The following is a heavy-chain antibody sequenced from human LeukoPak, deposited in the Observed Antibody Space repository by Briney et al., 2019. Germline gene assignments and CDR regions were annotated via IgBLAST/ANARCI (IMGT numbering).Heavy chain of an antibody. CDR3: AKGGNYDSSGYYYY. J-gene: IGHJ4*02. Sequence: GASLRLSCEASGFTFSSYAMSWVRQAPGKGLEWVSAISGSGGSTYYADSVKGRFTISRDNSKNTLYLQMNSLRAEDTAVYYCAKGGNYDSSGYYYYWGQGTLVTVSS. D-gene: IGHD3-22*01. CDR2: ISGSGGST. V-gene: IGHV3-23*01. CDR1: GFTFSSYA.